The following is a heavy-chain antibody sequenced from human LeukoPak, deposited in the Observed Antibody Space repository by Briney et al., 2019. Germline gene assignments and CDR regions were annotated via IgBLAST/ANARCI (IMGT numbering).Heavy chain of an antibody. CDR1: GFTFDDYA. D-gene: IGHD6-13*01. V-gene: IGHV3-9*01. Sequence: GGSLRLSCAVSGFTFDDYAMHWVRQAPGKGLEWVSGINWNSRTIGYADSVRGRFTISRDNAKNSLYLQMNSLIPEDTALYYSTKDRSSSWLKGDFDFWGQGTLVTVSS. J-gene: IGHJ4*02. CDR3: TKDRSSSWLKGDFDF. CDR2: INWNSRTI.